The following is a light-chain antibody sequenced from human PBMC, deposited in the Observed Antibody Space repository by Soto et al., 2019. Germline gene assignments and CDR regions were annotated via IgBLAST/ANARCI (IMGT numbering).Light chain of an antibody. CDR1: SSNIGAGYA. CDR3: QSYDTRMSGSV. Sequence: QSELTQPPSVSGAPGQRVTISCTGSSSNIGAGYAVHWYQQLPGTAPKLLIYGDSNRHFGVPDRFSGFKSGTSASLAITELQAGDEGDYFCQSYDTRMSGSVFGTGTKLTVL. V-gene: IGLV1-40*01. CDR2: GDS. J-gene: IGLJ1*01.